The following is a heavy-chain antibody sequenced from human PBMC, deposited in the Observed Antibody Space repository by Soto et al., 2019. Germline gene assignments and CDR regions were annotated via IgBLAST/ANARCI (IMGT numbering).Heavy chain of an antibody. CDR1: GFTFSSYA. Sequence: PGGSLRLSCAASGFTFSSYAMSWVRQAPGKGLEWVAAISGSGSSTYYADSVKGRFTISRDNSKNTLYLQMNSLRAEDTAVYYCAREGIGCSGGSCVGAFDIWGQGTMVTVSS. CDR2: ISGSGSST. D-gene: IGHD2-15*01. CDR3: AREGIGCSGGSCVGAFDI. J-gene: IGHJ3*02. V-gene: IGHV3-23*01.